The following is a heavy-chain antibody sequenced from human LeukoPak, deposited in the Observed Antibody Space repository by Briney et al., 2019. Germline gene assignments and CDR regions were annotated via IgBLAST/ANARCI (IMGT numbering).Heavy chain of an antibody. CDR1: GYTFTSYG. Sequence: ASVKVSCKASGYTFTSYGISWVRQAPGQGVEWMGWINAYNGNTNYAQKLQGRVTMTTDTSTSIAYMELRSLRSDDTAVYYCARDPRVHRRIWPDDYYYYGMDVWGQGTTVTVSS. V-gene: IGHV1-18*01. CDR3: ARDPRVHRRIWPDDYYYYGMDV. J-gene: IGHJ6*02. CDR2: INAYNGNT.